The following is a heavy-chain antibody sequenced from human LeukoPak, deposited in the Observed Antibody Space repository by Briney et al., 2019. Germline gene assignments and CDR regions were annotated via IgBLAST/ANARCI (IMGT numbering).Heavy chain of an antibody. J-gene: IGHJ4*02. D-gene: IGHD3-22*01. CDR3: ARLNDDSSGYRPLEY. Sequence: ASVKVSCKASGYTFTSYDINWVRQATGQGLEWMGWINPNSGNTGYAQRFQGRVTMTRNTSISTAYMELSSLRSEDTAVYYCARLNDDSSGYRPLEYWGQGTLVTVSS. CDR2: INPNSGNT. CDR1: GYTFTSYD. V-gene: IGHV1-8*01.